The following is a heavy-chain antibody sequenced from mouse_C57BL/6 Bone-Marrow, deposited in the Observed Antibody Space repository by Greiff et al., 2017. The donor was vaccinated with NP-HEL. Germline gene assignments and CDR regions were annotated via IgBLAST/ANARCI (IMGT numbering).Heavy chain of an antibody. CDR1: GYTFTEYT. Sequence: QVQLKQSGAELVKPGASVKLSCKASGYTFTEYTIHWVKQRSGQGLEWIGWFYPGSGSIKYNEKFKDKATLTADKSSSTVYMELSRLTSEYAAVYFCARHEDRGYYSNYEGDVWGTGTTVTVSS. CDR2: FYPGSGSI. D-gene: IGHD2-5*01. J-gene: IGHJ1*03. CDR3: ARHEDRGYYSNYEGDV. V-gene: IGHV1-62-2*01.